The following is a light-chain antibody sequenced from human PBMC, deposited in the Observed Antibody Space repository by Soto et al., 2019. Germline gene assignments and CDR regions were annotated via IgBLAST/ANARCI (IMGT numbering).Light chain of an antibody. V-gene: IGKV2D-29*01. CDR2: EVS. J-gene: IGKJ4*01. Sequence: DIVMTQTPLSLSVTPGQPSSISCRSSQSLLHTDGKTHLFWYLQKPGQPPQALIYEVSKRFSGVPDRFSGSGSGTDFTLSVSRVEAEDVGVYYCLQSIQLPLTFGGGTKVDIK. CDR1: QSLLHTDGKTH. CDR3: LQSIQLPLT.